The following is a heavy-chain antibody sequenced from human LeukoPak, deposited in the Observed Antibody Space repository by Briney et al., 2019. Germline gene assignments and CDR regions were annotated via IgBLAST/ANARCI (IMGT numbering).Heavy chain of an antibody. CDR3: ARAGYYYGMDV. J-gene: IGHJ6*02. CDR1: GGSISSGGYS. V-gene: IGHV4-30-2*01. CDR2: IYHSGST. Sequence: SQTLSLTCAVSGGSISSGGYSWSWIRQPPGKGLEWIGYIYHSGSTYYNPSLKSRVTISVDRSKNQFSLKLSSVTAADTAVYYCARAGYYYGMDVWGQGITVTVSS.